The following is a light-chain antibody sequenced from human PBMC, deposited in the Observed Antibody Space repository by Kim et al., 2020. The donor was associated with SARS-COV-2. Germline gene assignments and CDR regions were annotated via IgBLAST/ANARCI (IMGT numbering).Light chain of an antibody. CDR2: RNN. CDR1: SSNIGSNY. V-gene: IGLV1-47*01. J-gene: IGLJ3*02. CDR3: AAWDDSLSVWV. Sequence: GQRFTISCYGSSSNIGSNYVYWYQQLPGTAPKLLIYRNNQRPSGVPDRFSGSKSGTSASLDISGLRSEDEADYYCAAWDDSLSVWVFGGGTQLTVL.